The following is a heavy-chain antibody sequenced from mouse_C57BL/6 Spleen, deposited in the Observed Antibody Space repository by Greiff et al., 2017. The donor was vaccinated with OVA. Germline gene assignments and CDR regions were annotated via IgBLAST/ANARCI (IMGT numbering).Heavy chain of an antibody. CDR1: GYTFTSYW. J-gene: IGHJ3*01. D-gene: IGHD2-1*01. CDR3: ARSWYYGNYAFAY. V-gene: IGHV1-52*01. Sequence: QVQLQQPGAELVRPGSSVKLSCKASGYTFTSYWMHWVKQRPIQGLEWIGNIDPSDSETHYNQKFKDKATLTVDKSSSTAYMQLSSLTSEDSAVDYCARSWYYGNYAFAYGGQGTLVTVSA. CDR2: IDPSDSET.